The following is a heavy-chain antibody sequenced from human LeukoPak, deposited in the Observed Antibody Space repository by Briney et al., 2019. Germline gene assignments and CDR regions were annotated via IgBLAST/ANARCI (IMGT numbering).Heavy chain of an antibody. CDR1: GYTFTGYY. CDR3: ARARKEDTAMVY. V-gene: IGHV1-2*04. D-gene: IGHD5-18*01. CDR2: ISPNSGGT. J-gene: IGHJ4*02. Sequence: ASVKVSCKASGYTFTGYYMHWVRQAPGQGLEWMGWISPNSGGTNYAQKFQGWVTMTRDTSISTAYMELSRLRSDDTAVYYCARARKEDTAMVYWGQGTLVTVSS.